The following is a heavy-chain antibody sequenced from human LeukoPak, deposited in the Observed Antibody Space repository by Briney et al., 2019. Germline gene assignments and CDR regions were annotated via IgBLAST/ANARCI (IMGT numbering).Heavy chain of an antibody. CDR2: INPSGGST. J-gene: IGHJ6*02. D-gene: IGHD5-18*01. CDR3: ARTAMSNYYGMDV. V-gene: IGHV1-46*01. CDR1: GYTFTSYY. Sequence: ASVKVSCKASGYTFTSYYMHWVRQAPGQGLEWMGIINPSGGSTSYAQKFQGRVTMTRDTSTSTVYMGLSSLRSEDTAVYCCARTAMSNYYGMDVWGQGTTVTVSS.